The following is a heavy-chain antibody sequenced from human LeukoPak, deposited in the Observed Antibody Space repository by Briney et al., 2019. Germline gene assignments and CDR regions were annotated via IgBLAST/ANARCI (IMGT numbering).Heavy chain of an antibody. CDR1: GYTFTGYY. D-gene: IGHD2-2*01. CDR3: ARALVVVPAAIGY. Sequence: ASVKVSCKASGYTFTGYYMHWVRQAPGQGLEWMGWINPNSGGTNYAQKFQGRVTMTRDTSITTAYMELSRLRSDDTAMYYCARALVVVPAAIGYWGQGTLVTVSS. CDR2: INPNSGGT. V-gene: IGHV1-2*02. J-gene: IGHJ4*02.